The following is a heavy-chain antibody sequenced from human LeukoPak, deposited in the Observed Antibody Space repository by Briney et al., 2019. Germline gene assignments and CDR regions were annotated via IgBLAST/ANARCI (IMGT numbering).Heavy chain of an antibody. Sequence: ASVKVSCKASGYTFTTYSLAWVRQTPGQSLEWMGWISVNNGGTNYAQSFQDRVTLTRDTSTNTAYLELRSLRSDDTAIIYCATATQPRGYFLHWGQGTLVTVSS. CDR3: ATATQPRGYFLH. J-gene: IGHJ1*01. CDR2: ISVNNGGT. D-gene: IGHD2-2*01. V-gene: IGHV1-18*01. CDR1: GYTFTTYS.